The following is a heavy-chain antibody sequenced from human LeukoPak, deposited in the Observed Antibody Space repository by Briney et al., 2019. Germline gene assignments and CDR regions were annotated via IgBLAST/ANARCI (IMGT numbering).Heavy chain of an antibody. D-gene: IGHD6-19*01. J-gene: IGHJ6*03. CDR1: GFSFSSYS. V-gene: IGHV3-21*01. CDR2: ISSSSSYI. CDR3: ARTREIAVAGLFFYYYYYMDV. Sequence: GGSLRLSCAASGFSFSSYSMNWVRQAPGKGLEWVSSISSSSSYIYYADSVKGRFTISRDNAKNSLYLQMNSLRAEDTAVYYCARTREIAVAGLFFYYYYYMDVWGKGTTVTVSS.